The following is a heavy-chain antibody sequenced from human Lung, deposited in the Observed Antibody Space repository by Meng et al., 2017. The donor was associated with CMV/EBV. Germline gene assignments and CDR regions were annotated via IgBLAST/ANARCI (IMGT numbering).Heavy chain of an antibody. Sequence: ASVXVSXKASGYTFTGYYMHWVRQAPGQGLEWMGWINPNSGGTNYAQKFQGRVTMTRDTSISTTYMELSRLRSDDTAVYYCAREARAAGTDEYFDYWGQGTXVTVA. CDR3: AREARAAGTDEYFDY. J-gene: IGHJ4*02. V-gene: IGHV1-2*02. D-gene: IGHD6-13*01. CDR1: GYTFTGYY. CDR2: INPNSGGT.